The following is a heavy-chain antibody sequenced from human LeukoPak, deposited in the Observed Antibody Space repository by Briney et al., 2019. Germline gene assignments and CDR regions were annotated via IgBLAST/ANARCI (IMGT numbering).Heavy chain of an antibody. CDR1: GGTFISYA. D-gene: IGHD6-19*01. Sequence: SVKVSCKACGGTFISYAISWVRQAPGQGLEWMGRIIPIFGTANYAQKFQGRVTITTDESTSTAYMELSSLRSEDTAVYYCARDPYSSGPMDVWGKGTTVTVSS. CDR3: ARDPYSSGPMDV. J-gene: IGHJ6*03. CDR2: IIPIFGTA. V-gene: IGHV1-69*05.